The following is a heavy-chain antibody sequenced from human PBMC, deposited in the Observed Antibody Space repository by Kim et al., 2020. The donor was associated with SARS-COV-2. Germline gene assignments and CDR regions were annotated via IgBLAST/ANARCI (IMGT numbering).Heavy chain of an antibody. V-gene: IGHV3-23*01. D-gene: IGHD2-2*02. J-gene: IGHJ6*02. Sequence: GGSLRLSCAASGFTFSSYAMSWVRQAPGKGLEWVSAISGSGGSTYYADSVKGRFTISRDNSKNTLYLQMNSLRAEDTAVYYCAKDGCSSTSCYTHYYYYGMAVWGQGTTVTVSS. CDR2: ISGSGGST. CDR1: GFTFSSYA. CDR3: AKDGCSSTSCYTHYYYYGMAV.